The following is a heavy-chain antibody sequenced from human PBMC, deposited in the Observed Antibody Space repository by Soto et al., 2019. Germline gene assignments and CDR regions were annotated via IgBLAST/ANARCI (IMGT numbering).Heavy chain of an antibody. Sequence: QVHLVQSGAEVKKPGASVKVSCKASGYTFTSYGITWVRQAPGQGLEWMGWIXAHNXXXXXXXXXXGXXIVTXDTSXXXXXXXXXXXISDDTAVYYCARGRYGDYWGQGALVTVSS. V-gene: IGHV1-18*01. J-gene: IGHJ4*02. CDR1: GYTFTSYG. CDR2: IXAHNXXX. D-gene: IGHD1-1*01. CDR3: ARGRYGDY.